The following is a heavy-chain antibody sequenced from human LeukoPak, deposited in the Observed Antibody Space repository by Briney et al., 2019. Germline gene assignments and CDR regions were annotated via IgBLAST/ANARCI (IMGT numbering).Heavy chain of an antibody. Sequence: WVEVFCTDARGAFSSYSISWVRQAHGQGLEWMGGIIPIFGTANYAQKFQGRVTITADKSTSTAYMELSSLRSEDTAVYYCAGGFGSGAFYWGQGTLVTVSS. V-gene: IGHV1-69*06. CDR3: AGGFGSGAFY. CDR2: IIPIFGTA. CDR1: RGAFSSYS. J-gene: IGHJ4*02. D-gene: IGHD6-19*01.